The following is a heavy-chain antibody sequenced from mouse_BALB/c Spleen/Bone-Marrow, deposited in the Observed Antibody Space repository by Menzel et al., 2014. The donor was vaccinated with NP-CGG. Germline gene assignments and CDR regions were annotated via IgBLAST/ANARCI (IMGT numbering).Heavy chain of an antibody. CDR1: GYTFTEYT. D-gene: IGHD2-2*01. V-gene: IGHV1-18*01. CDR3: ARSYGYERSWFAY. CDR2: INPNNVGT. Sequence: EVKLVESGPEVVKPGASVKISCKTSGYTFTEYTMHWVKQSHGKSLEWIGGINPNNVGTTYNQKFKGKATLTVDKSSSTAYMELRSLTSEDSAVYYCARSYGYERSWFAYWGQGTLVTVSA. J-gene: IGHJ3*01.